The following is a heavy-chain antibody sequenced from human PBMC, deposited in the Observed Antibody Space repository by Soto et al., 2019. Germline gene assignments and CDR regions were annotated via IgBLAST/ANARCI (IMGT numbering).Heavy chain of an antibody. J-gene: IGHJ5*02. D-gene: IGHD6-13*01. V-gene: IGHV3-23*01. Sequence: GWSLRLSCAASGFTFSSYAMSWVRQAPGKGLEWVSAISGSGGSTYYADSVKGRFTISRDNSKNTLYLQMNSLRAEDTAVYYCEKDISSWYSNWFDHWGQGTLVTVAS. CDR1: GFTFSSYA. CDR3: EKDISSWYSNWFDH. CDR2: ISGSGGST.